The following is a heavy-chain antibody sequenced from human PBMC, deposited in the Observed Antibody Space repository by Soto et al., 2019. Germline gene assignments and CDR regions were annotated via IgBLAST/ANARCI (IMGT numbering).Heavy chain of an antibody. J-gene: IGHJ4*02. CDR3: ARGVRLILGY. D-gene: IGHD3-16*01. CDR2: ISYSGSS. Sequence: QVQLQESGPGLVKPSETLSLTCTVSGGSVSSGSYYWYWIRQPPGKGLEGIAYISYSGSSSYNSSLKSRVTISVDTSKNPFSLNLSSVTAADTAVYYCARGVRLILGYWGQGTLVTVSS. V-gene: IGHV4-61*01. CDR1: GGSVSSGSYY.